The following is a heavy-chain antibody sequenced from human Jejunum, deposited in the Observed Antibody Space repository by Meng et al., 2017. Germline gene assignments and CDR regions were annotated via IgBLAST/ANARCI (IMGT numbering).Heavy chain of an antibody. CDR3: ARRLPYFDTGFYDF. CDR1: GASFSGYK. CDR2: INHSGST. Sequence: QVQIQQWGAGLLRPSETLSRTFAVYGASFSGYKWNWIRQPPGKGLEWIGEINHSGSTTYNPSLKSRVTMSVDTSKNQFSLKVDSVSAADTAVYYCARRLPYFDTGFYDFWGQGTLVTVSS. D-gene: IGHD3-9*01. V-gene: IGHV4-34*01. J-gene: IGHJ4*02.